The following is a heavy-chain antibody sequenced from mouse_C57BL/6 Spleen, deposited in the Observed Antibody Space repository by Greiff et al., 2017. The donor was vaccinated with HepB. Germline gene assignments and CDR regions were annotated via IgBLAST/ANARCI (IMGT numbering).Heavy chain of an antibody. D-gene: IGHD1-1*01. CDR2: IYPGDGDT. Sequence: VQLQESGPELVKPGASVKLSCKASGYAFSSSWMNWVKQRPGKGLEWIGRIYPGDGDTNYNGKFKGKATLTADKSSSTAYMQLSSLTSEDSAVYFCAREWVLRSKEYFDVWGTGTTLTVSS. V-gene: IGHV1-82*01. CDR1: GYAFSSSW. J-gene: IGHJ1*03. CDR3: AREWVLRSKEYFDV.